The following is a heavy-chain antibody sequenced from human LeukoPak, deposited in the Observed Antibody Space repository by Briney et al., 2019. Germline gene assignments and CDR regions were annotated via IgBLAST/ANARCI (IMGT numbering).Heavy chain of an antibody. D-gene: IGHD3-9*01. CDR3: ASGTRYFDWLLED. V-gene: IGHV1-69*13. Sequence: ASVKVSCKASGGTFSTYSMTWVRQAPGQGLEWVGGIIPIFGTENNAQKFQGRVTITADESTSTAYMELSSLRSEDTAVYYCASGTRYFDWLLEDWGQGTLVTVSS. J-gene: IGHJ4*02. CDR2: IIPIFGTE. CDR1: GGTFSTYS.